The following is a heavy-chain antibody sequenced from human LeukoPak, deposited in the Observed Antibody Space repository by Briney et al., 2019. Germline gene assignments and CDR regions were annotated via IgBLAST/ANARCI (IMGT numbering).Heavy chain of an antibody. V-gene: IGHV4-4*07. J-gene: IGHJ4*02. D-gene: IGHD4-23*01. CDR2: IYSSGST. CDR1: GCSINNYY. CDR3: ARWAYGGNLYFDS. Sequence: SETLSLTCTVSGCSINNYYWSWIRQPAGKGPEWIGRIYSSGSTNYNPTLKSRVTMSVDTSKNQFSLKLTSVTGAETAVYYCARWAYGGNLYFDSWGEGTLVTVSS.